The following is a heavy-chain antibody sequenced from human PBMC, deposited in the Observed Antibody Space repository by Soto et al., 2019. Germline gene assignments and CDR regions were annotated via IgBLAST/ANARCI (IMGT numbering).Heavy chain of an antibody. Sequence: QVQLVQSGAEVKKPGSSVKVSCKASGGTFSSYTISWVRQAPGQGLEWMGRIIPILGIANYAQKFQGRVTITADKSTSTDYKELSSLRSEDMAVNSCARTRVYGDSDAVYLGYCGQGSLVTVSS. CDR2: IIPILGIA. D-gene: IGHD4-17*01. J-gene: IGHJ4*02. CDR3: ARTRVYGDSDAVYLGY. CDR1: GGTFSSYT. V-gene: IGHV1-69*02.